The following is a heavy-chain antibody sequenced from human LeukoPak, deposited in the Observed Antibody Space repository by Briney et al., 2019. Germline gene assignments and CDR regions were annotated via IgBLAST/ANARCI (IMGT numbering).Heavy chain of an antibody. D-gene: IGHD4-17*01. V-gene: IGHV6-1*01. J-gene: IGHJ4*02. Sequence: SQTLSLTCAISGDSVSSNSAAWNWIRQSPSRGLEWLERTYYRSKWYNDYAVSVKSRITINPDTSKNQFSLQLNSVTPEDTAVYYCARDYGDYVGLGGYFDYWGQGTLVTVSS. CDR2: TYYRSKWYN. CDR1: GDSVSSNSAA. CDR3: ARDYGDYVGLGGYFDY.